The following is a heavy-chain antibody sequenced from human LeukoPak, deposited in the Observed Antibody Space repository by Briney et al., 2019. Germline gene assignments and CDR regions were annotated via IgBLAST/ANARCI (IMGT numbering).Heavy chain of an antibody. D-gene: IGHD2-2*02. CDR3: ARDCSSTSCHNAFDI. CDR1: GGTFSSNA. V-gene: IGHV1-69*13. Sequence: SVKVSCKASGGTFSSNAISWVRQAPGQGLEWMGGIIPIFGTANYAQKFQGRVTITADESTSTAYMELSSLRSEDTAVYYCARDCSSTSCHNAFDIWGQGTMVTVSS. CDR2: IIPIFGTA. J-gene: IGHJ3*02.